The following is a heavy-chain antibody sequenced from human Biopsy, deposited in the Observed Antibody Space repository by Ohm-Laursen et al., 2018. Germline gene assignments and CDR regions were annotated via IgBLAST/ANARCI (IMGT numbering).Heavy chain of an antibody. D-gene: IGHD3-10*01. CDR1: GGSISNNNYY. Sequence: GTLSLTCPVSGGSISNNNYYWGWIRQPPGKGLEWIGSIFYRGSTHYKPSLKSRVNISVDTSKNQFSLKLNSVTATDTAVYYCARRLPLRGYAFDVWGQGTLVTVSS. J-gene: IGHJ3*01. V-gene: IGHV4-39*01. CDR3: ARRLPLRGYAFDV. CDR2: IFYRGST.